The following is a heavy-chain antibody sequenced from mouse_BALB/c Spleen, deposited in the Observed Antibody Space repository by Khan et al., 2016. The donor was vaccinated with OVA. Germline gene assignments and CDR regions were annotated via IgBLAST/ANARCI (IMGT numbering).Heavy chain of an antibody. J-gene: IGHJ3*01. Sequence: EVKLEESGPGLVKPSQSLSLTCTVTDYSITSDSAWSWIRQFPGNKLEWMGYINYSGSTSYNPSLKSRISITRDTSKNQFFLQLNSVTTEDTATYFCARGVRLTYWGQGTLVTVSA. V-gene: IGHV3-2*02. CDR2: INYSGST. CDR1: DYSITSDSA. CDR3: ARGVRLTY. D-gene: IGHD2-14*01.